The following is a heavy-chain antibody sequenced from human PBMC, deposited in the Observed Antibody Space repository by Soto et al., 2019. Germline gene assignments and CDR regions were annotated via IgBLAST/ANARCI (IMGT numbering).Heavy chain of an antibody. J-gene: IGHJ6*02. D-gene: IGHD6-19*01. CDR2: IYTSASI. CDR1: GADINTYS. Sequence: PSETLSLTCSVSGADINTYSWTWIRQPAVKGLEWIGRIYTSASINYNPSLRGRVTLSVDTTTNQVSLKLASVTAADTAVYYCARDREAGYNFYYGMDVWGQGTTVTGS. V-gene: IGHV4-4*07. CDR3: ARDREAGYNFYYGMDV.